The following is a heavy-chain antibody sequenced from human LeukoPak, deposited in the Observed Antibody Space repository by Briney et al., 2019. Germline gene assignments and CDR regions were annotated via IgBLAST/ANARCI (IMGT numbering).Heavy chain of an antibody. V-gene: IGHV3-7*01. Sequence: GGSLRLSCAASGFTFSSYWMSWVRQAPGKGLEWVAIIKQDGSEKYYVDSLKGRFTISRDNAKNSLYLQMNSLRAEDTAVYYCARGAFGYCSSSGCYNTFDYWGQGTLVTASS. CDR2: IKQDGSEK. J-gene: IGHJ4*02. CDR3: ARGAFGYCSSSGCYNTFDY. D-gene: IGHD2-2*02. CDR1: GFTFSSYW.